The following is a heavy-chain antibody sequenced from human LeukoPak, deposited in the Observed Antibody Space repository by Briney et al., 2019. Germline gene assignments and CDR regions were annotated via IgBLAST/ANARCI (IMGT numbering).Heavy chain of an antibody. CDR1: GGSIRSNSHY. CDR3: ASWTDSGSFDY. Sequence: SETLSLTCSVSGGSIRSNSHYWGWIRQPPRKGLEWMGSVFYTGGTYYNPSLKSRVTTSVDTSKNQFSLKLSYVTAEDTAVYYCASWTDSGSFDYWGQVTLVTVSS. J-gene: IGHJ4*02. D-gene: IGHD1-26*01. V-gene: IGHV4-39*01. CDR2: VFYTGGT.